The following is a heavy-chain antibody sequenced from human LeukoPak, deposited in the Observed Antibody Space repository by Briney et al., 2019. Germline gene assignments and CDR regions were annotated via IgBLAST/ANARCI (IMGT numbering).Heavy chain of an antibody. Sequence: HPGGSLRLSCAASGFTFNSSAMSWVRQAPGKGLEWVSAISNNGGYTYYADSVQGRFTISRDNSKSTLCLQMNSLRAEDTAVYYCAREISSSWYTHRGFDYWGQGTLVTVSS. CDR2: ISNNGGYT. D-gene: IGHD6-13*01. CDR3: AREISSSWYTHRGFDY. V-gene: IGHV3-23*01. CDR1: GFTFNSSA. J-gene: IGHJ4*02.